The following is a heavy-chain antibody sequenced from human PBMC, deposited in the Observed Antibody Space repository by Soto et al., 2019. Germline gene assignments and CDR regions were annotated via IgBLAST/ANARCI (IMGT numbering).Heavy chain of an antibody. CDR2: ISARNGYT. J-gene: IGHJ4*01. Sequence: VELVQSPPAVRRPGASVKVSCQASGYSFSLYGVTWMRQAPGQGLEWMGWISARNGYTHYGQKFEDRVTLTIDTPANTXXXXXXXXXXXXXXXXXXXXXXXXXXLRXWGRGTLIT. CDR1: GYSFSLYG. CDR3: XXXXXXXXLRX. V-gene: IGHV1-18*01. D-gene: IGHD3-10*01.